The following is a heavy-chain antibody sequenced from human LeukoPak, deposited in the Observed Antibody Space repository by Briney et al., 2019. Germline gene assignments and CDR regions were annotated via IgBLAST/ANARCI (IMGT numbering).Heavy chain of an antibody. CDR1: GFTVSSNY. V-gene: IGHV3-53*01. Sequence: GGSLRLSCAASGFTVSSNYMSWVRQAPGKGLEWVSVIYSGGSTYYADSVKGRFTISRDNSKNTLYLQMNSLRAEDTAVDYCARARMVATIFDYWGQGTLVTVSS. CDR3: ARARMVATIFDY. J-gene: IGHJ4*02. D-gene: IGHD5-12*01. CDR2: IYSGGST.